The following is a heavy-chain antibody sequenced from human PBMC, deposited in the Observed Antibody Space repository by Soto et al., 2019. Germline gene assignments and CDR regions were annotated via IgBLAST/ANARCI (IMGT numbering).Heavy chain of an antibody. V-gene: IGHV4-59*01. Sequence: LSLTCTVSGGSISSYYWSWIRQPPGKGLEWIGYIYYSGSTNYNPSLKSRVTISVDTSKNQFSLKLSSVTAADTAVYYCARSCYYYGSAYDYWGQGTLVTVSS. D-gene: IGHD3-10*01. J-gene: IGHJ4*02. CDR3: ARSCYYYGSAYDY. CDR1: GGSISSYY. CDR2: IYYSGST.